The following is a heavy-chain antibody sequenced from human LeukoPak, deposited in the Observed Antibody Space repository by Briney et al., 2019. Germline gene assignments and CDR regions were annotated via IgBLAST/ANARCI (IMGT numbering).Heavy chain of an antibody. V-gene: IGHV4-59*01. CDR1: GGSISSYY. D-gene: IGHD3-3*01. CDR3: ARDSRDFWSGYYRFDP. Sequence: SETLSLTCTVSGGSISSYYWSWIRQPPGKGLEWIGYIYYSGSTNYNPSLKSRVTISVDTSKNQFSLKLSPVTAADTAVYYCARDSRDFWSGYYRFDPWGQGTLVTVSS. J-gene: IGHJ5*02. CDR2: IYYSGST.